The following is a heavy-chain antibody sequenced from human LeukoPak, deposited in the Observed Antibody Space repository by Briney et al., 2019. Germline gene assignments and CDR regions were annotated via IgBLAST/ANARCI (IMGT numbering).Heavy chain of an antibody. J-gene: IGHJ4*02. CDR2: INWNGGST. D-gene: IGHD6-19*01. V-gene: IGHV3-20*04. CDR1: GFTFDDYG. Sequence: PGGSLRLSCAASGFTFDDYGMSWVRQAPGKGLEWVSGINWNGGSTGYADSVKGRFTISRDNAKNSLYLQMNSLRAEDTAVYYCARGPHGQWLDPAFDYWGQGTLVTVSS. CDR3: ARGPHGQWLDPAFDY.